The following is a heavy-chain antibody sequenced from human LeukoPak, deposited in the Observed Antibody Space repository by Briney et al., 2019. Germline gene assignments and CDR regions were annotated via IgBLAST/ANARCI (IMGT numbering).Heavy chain of an antibody. V-gene: IGHV3-33*06. CDR2: IWYDGSNK. J-gene: IGHJ4*02. D-gene: IGHD6-6*01. CDR1: GFTFSSYG. Sequence: PGGSLRLSCAASGFTFSSYGMHWVRQAPGKGLEWVAVIWYDGSNKYYADSVKGRFTISRDNSKNTLYLQMNSLRAEDTAVYYCAKVGTIAARTNQPTNYFDYWGQGTLVTVSS. CDR3: AKVGTIAARTNQPTNYFDY.